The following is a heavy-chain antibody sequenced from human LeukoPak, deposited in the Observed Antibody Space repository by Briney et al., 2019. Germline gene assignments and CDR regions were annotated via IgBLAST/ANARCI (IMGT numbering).Heavy chain of an antibody. Sequence: ASVKVSCKASGGTFSSYAISWVRQAPGQGLEWMGGIIPMFDTPNYAQRLQGRVTITADKSTKTAYMELTSLRSEDTAVYYCARDPPDYWGQGTLVTVSS. CDR2: IIPMFDTP. CDR1: GGTFSSYA. CDR3: ARDPPDY. J-gene: IGHJ4*02. V-gene: IGHV1-69*06.